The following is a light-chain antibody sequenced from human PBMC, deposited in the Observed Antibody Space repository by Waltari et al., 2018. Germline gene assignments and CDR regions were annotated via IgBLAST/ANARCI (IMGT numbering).Light chain of an antibody. CDR3: AAWDDSLNGSWV. Sequence: QSVLTQPPSASGTPGQRVTLSCSGSSPNIGSNTVNWYQQLPGTAPKLLIYSNNQRPSGVPDRFSGSKSGTSASLAISGLQSEDEADYYCAAWDDSLNGSWVFGGGTKLTVL. CDR1: SPNIGSNT. CDR2: SNN. J-gene: IGLJ3*02. V-gene: IGLV1-44*01.